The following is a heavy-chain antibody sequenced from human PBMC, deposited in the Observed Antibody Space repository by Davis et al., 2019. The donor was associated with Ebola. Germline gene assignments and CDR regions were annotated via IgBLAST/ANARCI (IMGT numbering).Heavy chain of an antibody. CDR1: AGTFSSYA. CDR2: INPSGGST. Sequence: ASVKVSCKASAGTFSSYAISWVRQAPGQGLEWMGIINPSGGSTSYAQKFQGRVTMTRDTSTSTVYMELSSLRSEDTAVYYCAREGGSYSFDYWGQGTLVTVSS. CDR3: AREGGSYSFDY. J-gene: IGHJ4*02. D-gene: IGHD1-26*01. V-gene: IGHV1-46*01.